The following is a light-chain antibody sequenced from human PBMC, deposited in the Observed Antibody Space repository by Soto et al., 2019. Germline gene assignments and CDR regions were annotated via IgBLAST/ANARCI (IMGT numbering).Light chain of an antibody. Sequence: QSVLTQPPSVSGSPGQSVAISCTGTSSDVGSYNRVSWYQQPPGTAPKLMIFDVSNRPSGVPDRFSGSKSGNTASLTISGLQAEDEAYYYCSSYTTSSTYVLGTGTKVTVL. V-gene: IGLV2-18*02. CDR1: SSDVGSYNR. J-gene: IGLJ1*01. CDR3: SSYTTSSTYV. CDR2: DVS.